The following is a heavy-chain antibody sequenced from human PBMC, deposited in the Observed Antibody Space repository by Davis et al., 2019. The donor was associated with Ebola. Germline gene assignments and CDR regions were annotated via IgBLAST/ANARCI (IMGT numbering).Heavy chain of an antibody. CDR3: AREMGIAVS. J-gene: IGHJ4*02. D-gene: IGHD6-19*01. CDR1: GFTFDDYA. CDR2: ISSSSSYI. Sequence: PGGSLRLSCAASGFTFDDYAMHWVRQAPGKGLEWVSSISSSSSYIYYADSVKGRFTISRDNAKNSLYLQMNSLRAEDTAVYYCAREMGIAVSWGQGTLVTVSS. V-gene: IGHV3-21*04.